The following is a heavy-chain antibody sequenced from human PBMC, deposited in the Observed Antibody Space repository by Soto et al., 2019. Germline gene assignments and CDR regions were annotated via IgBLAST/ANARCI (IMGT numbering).Heavy chain of an antibody. J-gene: IGHJ1*01. CDR1: GGTFSSYA. CDR2: SIPIFGTA. Sequence: VASVKVSCKASGGTFSSYAISWVRQAPGQGLEWMGGSIPIFGTANYAQKFQGRVTITADESTSTAYMELSSLRSEDTAVYYCARDDHSSGYYYGTEYFQHWGQGTLVTVSS. V-gene: IGHV1-69*13. D-gene: IGHD3-22*01. CDR3: ARDDHSSGYYYGTEYFQH.